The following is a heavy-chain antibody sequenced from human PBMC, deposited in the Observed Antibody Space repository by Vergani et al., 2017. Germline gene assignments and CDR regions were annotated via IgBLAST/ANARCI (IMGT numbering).Heavy chain of an antibody. CDR1: GGSISSGDHC. D-gene: IGHD6-13*01. CDR2: IFYSGTT. CDR3: ARAKYSSSWFDY. Sequence: QVQLQESGPGVVKPSQTLSLTCAVSGGSISSGDHCWTWIRQRPGKGLEWIGYIFYSGTTYDNPSLRSRLTISVDTSQNQFSLKLRSVTAADTAVYYCARAKYSSSWFDYWGQGTLVTVSS. J-gene: IGHJ4*02. V-gene: IGHV4-31*11.